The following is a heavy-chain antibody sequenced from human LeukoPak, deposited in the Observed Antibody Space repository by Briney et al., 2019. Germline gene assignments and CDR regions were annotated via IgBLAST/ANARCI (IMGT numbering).Heavy chain of an antibody. CDR1: GGSFSGYY. V-gene: IGHV4-34*01. CDR2: INHSGST. J-gene: IGHJ6*02. Sequence: SETLSLTCAVYGGSFSGYYWSWIRQPPGKGLEWIGEINHSGSTNYNPSLKSRVTISVDTSKNQFPLKLSSVTAADTAVYYCARDSVVTAVRYYYYYGMDVWGQGTTVTVSS. D-gene: IGHD2-21*02. CDR3: ARDSVVTAVRYYYYYGMDV.